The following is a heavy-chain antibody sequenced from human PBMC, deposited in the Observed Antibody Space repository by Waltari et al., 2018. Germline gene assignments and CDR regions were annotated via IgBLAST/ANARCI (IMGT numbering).Heavy chain of an antibody. Sequence: EIELVESGGGLSQSGGSLKLSCAASGFSVSSSFMSCVRRAPGKGLECVAILYSAGATYYSQSVRGRFLIARDNSKNILYLQMDDLTAEDTAVYYCAKDVVGYTWDEGVDTIDVWGQGAEVVVSS. CDR3: AKDVVGYTWDEGVDTIDV. CDR1: GFSVSSSF. CDR2: LYSAGAT. V-gene: IGHV3-53*01. J-gene: IGHJ3*01. D-gene: IGHD3-3*01.